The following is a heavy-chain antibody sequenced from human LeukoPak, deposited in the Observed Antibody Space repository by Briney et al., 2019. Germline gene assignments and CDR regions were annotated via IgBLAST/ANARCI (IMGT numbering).Heavy chain of an antibody. J-gene: IGHJ4*02. D-gene: IGHD3-9*01. CDR2: IYYSGTT. V-gene: IGHV4-59*01. Sequence: PSETLSLSCRVSGGFLSSYYWSWIRQPPGKGLGWIGYIYYSGTTNYNPSLKSRVTISLDTSKNQFSLKLSSVTAADTAVYYCARRTGYYNGFDYWGQGTLVTVSS. CDR1: GGFLSSYY. CDR3: ARRTGYYNGFDY.